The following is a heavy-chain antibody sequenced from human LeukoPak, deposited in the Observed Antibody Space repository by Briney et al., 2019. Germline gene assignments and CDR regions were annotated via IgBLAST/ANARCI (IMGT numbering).Heavy chain of an antibody. CDR1: TFTKAW. CDR3: TTEYFGGFEY. Sequence: PGGSLRLSCVLSTFTKAWMNWVRQVPGKGLEWVGRVKNRGDGMATDYAAPVKGRFIISRDDSKKTVYLQMDSLKTEDTAVYFCTTEYFGGFEYWGQGTLVTVSS. D-gene: IGHD3-16*01. J-gene: IGHJ4*02. CDR2: VKNRGDGMAT. V-gene: IGHV3-15*07.